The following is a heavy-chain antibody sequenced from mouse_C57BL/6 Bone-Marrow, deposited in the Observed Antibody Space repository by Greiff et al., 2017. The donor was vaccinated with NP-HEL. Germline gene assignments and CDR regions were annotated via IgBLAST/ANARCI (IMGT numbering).Heavy chain of an antibody. D-gene: IGHD1-1*01. CDR1: GFTFSDYG. V-gene: IGHV5-17*01. Sequence: EVKLEESGGGLVKPGGSLKLSCAASGFTFSDYGMHWVRQAPEKGLEWVAYISSGSSTIYYADTVKGRFTISRDNAKNTLFLQMTSLRSEDTAMYYCARTFITTVGYYFDYWGQGTTLTVSS. J-gene: IGHJ2*01. CDR2: ISSGSSTI. CDR3: ARTFITTVGYYFDY.